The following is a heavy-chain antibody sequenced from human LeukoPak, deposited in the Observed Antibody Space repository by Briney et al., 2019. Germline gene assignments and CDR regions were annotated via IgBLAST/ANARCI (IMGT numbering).Heavy chain of an antibody. Sequence: PGGSLRLSCAASGFTFSDYEMNWVRQAPGKGLVWLSHISISGNTIHYADSVEGRFTISRDNSKNTLYLQMNSLRAEDTAVYYCAKDRIAVAGNGGYYFDYWGQGTLVTVSS. J-gene: IGHJ4*02. CDR2: ISISGNTI. D-gene: IGHD6-19*01. CDR1: GFTFSDYE. CDR3: AKDRIAVAGNGGYYFDY. V-gene: IGHV3-48*03.